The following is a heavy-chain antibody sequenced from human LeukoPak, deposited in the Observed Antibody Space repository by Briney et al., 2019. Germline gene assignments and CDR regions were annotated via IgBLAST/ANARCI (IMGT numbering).Heavy chain of an antibody. J-gene: IGHJ6*02. CDR2: IYSGGGT. D-gene: IGHD1-1*01. CDR1: GFTVSSNY. Sequence: PGGSLRLSCTASGFTVSSNYMSWVRQAPGKGLEWVSVIYSGGGTYYADSVKGRFTISRDNSKNTLYLQMNSLRAEDTAVYYCARENWIPDYYYYGMDVWGQGTTVTVSS. CDR3: ARENWIPDYYYYGMDV. V-gene: IGHV3-53*01.